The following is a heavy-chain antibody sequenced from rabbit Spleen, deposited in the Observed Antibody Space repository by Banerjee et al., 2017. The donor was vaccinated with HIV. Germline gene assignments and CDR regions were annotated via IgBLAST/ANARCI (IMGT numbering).Heavy chain of an antibody. CDR3: VRNSGWGISYFNL. Sequence: QEQLEESGGDLVKPGASLTLTCKASGFDFSRFGVSWVRQAPGKGLEWIGYIDPIFGGTYYASWVNGRFTISSHNAQNTLFLQLKSLTAADTATYFCVRNSGWGISYFNLWGPGTLVTVS. CDR1: GFDFSRFG. CDR2: IDPIFGGT. V-gene: IGHV1S47*01. J-gene: IGHJ4*01. D-gene: IGHD4-1*01.